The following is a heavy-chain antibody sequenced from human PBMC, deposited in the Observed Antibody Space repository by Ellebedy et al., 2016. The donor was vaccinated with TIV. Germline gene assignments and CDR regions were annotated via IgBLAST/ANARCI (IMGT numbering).Heavy chain of an antibody. D-gene: IGHD6-19*01. V-gene: IGHV1-69*06. CDR1: GGTFSSYA. J-gene: IGHJ5*02. CDR3: ARGGSGWYNWFDP. Sequence: SVKVSXXASGGTFSSYAISWVRQAPGQGLEWMGGIIPIFGTANYAQKFQGRVTITADKSTSTAYMELSSLRSEDTAVYYCARGGSGWYNWFDPWGQGTLVTVSS. CDR2: IIPIFGTA.